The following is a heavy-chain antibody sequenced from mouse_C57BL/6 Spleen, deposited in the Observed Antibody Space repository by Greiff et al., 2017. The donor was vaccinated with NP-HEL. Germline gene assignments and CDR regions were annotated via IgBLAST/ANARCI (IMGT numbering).Heavy chain of an antibody. V-gene: IGHV2-2*01. J-gene: IGHJ3*01. CDR3: ARGGSSSPWLAY. CDR2: IWSGGST. D-gene: IGHD1-1*01. Sequence: VQLQQSGPGLVQPSQRLSITCTVSGFSLTSYGVHWVRQSPGKGLEWLGVIWSGGSTDYNAAFISRLSISKDNSKSQVFFKMNSLQADDTAIYYCARGGSSSPWLAYWGQGTLVTVSA. CDR1: GFSLTSYG.